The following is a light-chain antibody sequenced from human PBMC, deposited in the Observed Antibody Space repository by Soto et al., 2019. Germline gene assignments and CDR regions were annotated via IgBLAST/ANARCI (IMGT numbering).Light chain of an antibody. V-gene: IGKV1-5*01. CDR1: QNIRSR. CDR3: QQYSSYSYT. Sequence: DFQMTQSPSTLSASVGDRVTITCRASQNIRSRLAWYQQKPGKAPKLLIYDASSLESGVPSRFSGSGSGTRSTLTISSLQPDDFATYYCQQYSSYSYTFGQGTRLEIK. J-gene: IGKJ5*01. CDR2: DAS.